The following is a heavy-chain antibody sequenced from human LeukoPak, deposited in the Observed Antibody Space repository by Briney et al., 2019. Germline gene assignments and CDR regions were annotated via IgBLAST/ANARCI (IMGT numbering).Heavy chain of an antibody. D-gene: IGHD3-9*01. J-gene: IGHJ4*02. V-gene: IGHV3-23*01. CDR3: AKDLSAELRYFDWLLYPSDY. Sequence: GGSLRLSCAASGFTFSSYGMSWVRQAPGKGLALVSAISGSGGSTYYADSVKGRFTISRDNSKNTLYLQMNSLRAEDTAVYYCAKDLSAELRYFDWLLYPSDYWGQGTLVTVSS. CDR2: ISGSGGST. CDR1: GFTFSSYG.